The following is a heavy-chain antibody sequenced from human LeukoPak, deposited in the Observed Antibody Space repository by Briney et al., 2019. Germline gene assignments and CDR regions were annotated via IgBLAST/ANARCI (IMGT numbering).Heavy chain of an antibody. CDR3: SLARSEYHYGMDV. J-gene: IGHJ6*02. V-gene: IGHV6-1*01. CDR1: GDSVSSISVS. CDR2: TYYRSKWYY. Sequence: SQTLSLTCAISGDSVSSISVSWNWNRQSPKRCLEWLGRTYYRSKWYYEYAVSVKSRINISPDTSKNQFSLQLTSVTPEDTAVYYCSLARSEYHYGMDVWGQGTTVTVSS.